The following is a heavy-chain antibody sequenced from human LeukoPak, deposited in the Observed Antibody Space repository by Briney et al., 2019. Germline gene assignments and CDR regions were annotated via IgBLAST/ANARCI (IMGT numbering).Heavy chain of an antibody. V-gene: IGHV3-21*01. CDR1: GFTFSGYH. J-gene: IGHJ4*02. CDR2: ISSSSNYI. CDR3: ARGLCGGDCYDY. D-gene: IGHD2-21*01. Sequence: PGGSLRLSCAASGFTFSGYHMNWVRQAPGKGLEWVSPISSSSNYIYYADSVKGRFTISRDNAKNSVDLQMNSLRAEDTAVYYCARGLCGGDCYDYWGQGTLVTVSS.